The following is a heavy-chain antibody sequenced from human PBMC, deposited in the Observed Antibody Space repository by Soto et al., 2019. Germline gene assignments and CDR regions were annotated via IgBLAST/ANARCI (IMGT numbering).Heavy chain of an antibody. Sequence: QVQLVQSGAEVKKPGASVKVSCKVSGYTLTELSMHWVRQAPGKGLEWMGGFDPEDGETIYAQKFQGRVTXXEXTXTDTAYMELSSLRSEDTAVYYCATGIPYSSGCFFIYWGQGTLVTVSS. V-gene: IGHV1-24*01. J-gene: IGHJ4*02. CDR3: ATGIPYSSGCFFIY. D-gene: IGHD6-19*01. CDR2: FDPEDGET. CDR1: GYTLTELS.